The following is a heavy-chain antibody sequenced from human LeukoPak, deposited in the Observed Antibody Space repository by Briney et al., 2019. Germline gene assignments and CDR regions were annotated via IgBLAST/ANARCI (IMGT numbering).Heavy chain of an antibody. CDR2: ISSSSSYI. CDR1: GFTFSSYS. CDR3: ARAGRRDYYYYYGMDV. J-gene: IGHJ6*02. V-gene: IGHV3-21*01. Sequence: GGSLRLSCAASGFTFSSYSMNWVRQAPGKRLEWVSSISSSSSYIYYADPVKGRFTISRDNAKNSLYLQMNSLRAEDTAVYYCARAGRRDYYYYYGMDVWGQGTTVTVSS.